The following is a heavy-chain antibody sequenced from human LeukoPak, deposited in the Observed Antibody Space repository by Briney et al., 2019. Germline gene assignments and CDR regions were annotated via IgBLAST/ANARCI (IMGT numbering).Heavy chain of an antibody. D-gene: IGHD3-10*01. J-gene: IGHJ3*02. V-gene: IGHV3-23*01. CDR2: ISGSGGST. Sequence: PGGSLRLSCAASGFTFSSYATSWVRQAPGKGLEWVSAISGSGGSTYYADSVKGRFTISRDNSKNTLYLQMNSLRAEDTAVYYCAKGVSMAPDAFDIWGQGTMVTVSS. CDR1: GFTFSSYA. CDR3: AKGVSMAPDAFDI.